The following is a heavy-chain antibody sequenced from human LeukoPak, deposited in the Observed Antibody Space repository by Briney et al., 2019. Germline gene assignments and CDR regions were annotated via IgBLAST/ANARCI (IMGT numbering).Heavy chain of an antibody. CDR2: ISGSGGST. Sequence: PGGSLRLSCAASGFTFSSYAMSWVRQAPGKGLEWVSAISGSGGSTYYADSVKGRFTISRDNSKNTLYLQMNSLRVEDTAVYYCAKRPMVRGVYDAFDIWGQGTMVTVSS. CDR3: AKRPMVRGVYDAFDI. J-gene: IGHJ3*02. D-gene: IGHD3-10*01. V-gene: IGHV3-23*01. CDR1: GFTFSSYA.